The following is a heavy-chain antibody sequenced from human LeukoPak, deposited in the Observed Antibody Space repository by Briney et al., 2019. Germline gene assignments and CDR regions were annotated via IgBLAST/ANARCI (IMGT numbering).Heavy chain of an antibody. CDR1: GGTFSSYA. CDR3: ARAAPTGSYYYYYMDV. D-gene: IGHD4-11*01. V-gene: IGHV1-69*05. Sequence: SVKVSCKASGGTFSSYAISWVRQAPGQGLEWMGGIIPIFGTANYAQKIQGRVTITTDESTSTAYMELSSLRSEDTAVYYCARAAPTGSYYYYYMDVWGKGTTVTVSS. CDR2: IIPIFGTA. J-gene: IGHJ6*03.